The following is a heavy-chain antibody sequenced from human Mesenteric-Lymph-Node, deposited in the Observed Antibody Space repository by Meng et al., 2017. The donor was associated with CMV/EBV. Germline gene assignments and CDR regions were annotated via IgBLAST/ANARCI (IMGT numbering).Heavy chain of an antibody. Sequence: GGSLRLSCAASGFSFDNYGMSWVRQAPGKGLEWISAISWNGGSTGYADSVKGRFTISRDNSKNTLYLQMNSLRADDTAVYYCAKDINYDFWSGSWFDPWGQGTLVTVSS. J-gene: IGHJ5*02. CDR1: GFSFDNYG. V-gene: IGHV3-20*04. CDR2: ISWNGGST. D-gene: IGHD3-3*01. CDR3: AKDINYDFWSGSWFDP.